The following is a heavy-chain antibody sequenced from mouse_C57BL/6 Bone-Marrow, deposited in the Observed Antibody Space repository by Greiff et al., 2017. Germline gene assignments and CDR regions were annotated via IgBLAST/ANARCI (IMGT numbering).Heavy chain of an antibody. CDR3: ARVNYGRYWYFDV. CDR2: ISYDGSN. J-gene: IGHJ1*03. Sequence: EVQLQQSGPGLVKPSQSLSLTCSVTGYSITSGYYWNWIRQFPGNKLEWMGYISYDGSNNYNPSLKNRISITRDTSKNQFFLKLNSVTTEDTATYYCARVNYGRYWYFDVWGTGTTVTVSS. D-gene: IGHD1-1*01. CDR1: GYSITSGYY. V-gene: IGHV3-6*01.